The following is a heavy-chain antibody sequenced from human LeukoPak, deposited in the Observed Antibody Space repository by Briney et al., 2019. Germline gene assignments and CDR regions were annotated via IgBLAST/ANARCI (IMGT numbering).Heavy chain of an antibody. CDR2: MNAGNGNT. V-gene: IGHV1-3*01. Sequence: ASVKVSCKASGYIFTDYAIHWLRQAPGQRPEWMGWMNAGNGNTKYSQKFQGRITLIRDTSAATAYMELSSPRHDDLAVYYCARGRGTSGSNRDFYYYYYMDVWGKGTTVTVSS. D-gene: IGHD2-15*01. CDR3: ARGRGTSGSNRDFYYYYYMDV. J-gene: IGHJ6*03. CDR1: GYIFTDYA.